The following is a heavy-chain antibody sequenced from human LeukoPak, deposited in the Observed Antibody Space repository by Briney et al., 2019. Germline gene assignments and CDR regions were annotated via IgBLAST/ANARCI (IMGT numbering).Heavy chain of an antibody. CDR1: GYTFTGYY. V-gene: IGHV1-2*02. CDR3: ARDEMVTISIQGWFDP. Sequence: ASVKVSCKASGYTFTGYYMHWVRQAPGQGLEWMGWINPNSGGTNYAQKFQGRVTMTRDTSISTAYMELSRLRSDDTAVYYCARDEMVTISIQGWFDPWGQGTLVTVSS. CDR2: INPNSGGT. D-gene: IGHD5-24*01. J-gene: IGHJ5*02.